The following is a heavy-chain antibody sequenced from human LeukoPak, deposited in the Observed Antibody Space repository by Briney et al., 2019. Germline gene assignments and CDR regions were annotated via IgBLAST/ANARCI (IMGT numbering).Heavy chain of an antibody. CDR2: ISGSGGST. Sequence: GGSLRLSCAASGFTVSSNYMSWVRQAPGKGLEWVSAISGSGGSTYYADSVKGRFTISRDNSKNTLYLQMNSLRAEDTAVYYCAKVPVGAGTEYYFDYWGQGTLVTVSS. V-gene: IGHV3-23*01. CDR3: AKVPVGAGTEYYFDY. CDR1: GFTVSSNY. J-gene: IGHJ4*02. D-gene: IGHD6-19*01.